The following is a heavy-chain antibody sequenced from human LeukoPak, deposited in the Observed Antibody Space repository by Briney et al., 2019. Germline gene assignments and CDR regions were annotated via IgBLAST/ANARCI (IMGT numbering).Heavy chain of an antibody. D-gene: IGHD6-13*01. CDR2: IYTSGST. Sequence: SETLSLTCTVSGGSISSYYWSWIRQPAGKGLEWIGRIYTSGSTNYNPSLKSRVTISVDTSKNQFSLKLCSVTAADTAVYYCARRDGGYSSSWYVFDYWGQETLVTVSS. CDR1: GGSISSYY. J-gene: IGHJ4*02. CDR3: ARRDGGYSSSWYVFDY. V-gene: IGHV4-4*07.